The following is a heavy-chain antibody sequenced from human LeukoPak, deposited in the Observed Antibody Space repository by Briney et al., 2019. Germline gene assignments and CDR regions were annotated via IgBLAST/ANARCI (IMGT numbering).Heavy chain of an antibody. D-gene: IGHD5-18*01. CDR1: GFTFSSSL. CDR2: VNQDGGEK. V-gene: IGHV3-7*03. Sequence: PGGSLRLSCAASGFTFSSSLMTWVRQAPGKGLEWVASVNQDGGEKNYVDSVKGRFTISRDNAKNSLYLQMNSLRTEDTAVYYCTRGPIQLWLYYGMDVWGQGTTVTVSS. J-gene: IGHJ6*02. CDR3: TRGPIQLWLYYGMDV.